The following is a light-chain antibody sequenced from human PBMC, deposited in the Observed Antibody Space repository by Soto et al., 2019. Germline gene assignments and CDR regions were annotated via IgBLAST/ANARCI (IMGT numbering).Light chain of an antibody. CDR2: SDY. CDR1: SSNIGSLS. V-gene: IGLV1-44*01. J-gene: IGLJ1*01. CDR3: AAWNGTLNGLYV. Sequence: QSVLTQPPSASGTPGQRVTISCSGSSSNIGSLSVDWYQHLPGTAPKPLIYSDYQRPSGVPDRFSGSKSGTSASLAISGLQSEDDADYYCAAWNGTLNGLYVFGTGTKLTVL.